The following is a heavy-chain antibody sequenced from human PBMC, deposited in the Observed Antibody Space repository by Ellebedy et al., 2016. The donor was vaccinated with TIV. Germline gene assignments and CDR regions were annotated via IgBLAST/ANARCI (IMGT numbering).Heavy chain of an antibody. J-gene: IGHJ4*02. CDR3: AILGTDFDY. Sequence: AASVKVSCKASGYTFTYFHMYWVRQAPGQGLEWMGTFNPSGGDTNYAQKFQGRVTMTGDTSTSTVYMELSSLISEDTAVYYCAILGTDFDYWGQGTLVTVPS. CDR1: GYTFTYFH. V-gene: IGHV1-46*01. D-gene: IGHD7-27*01. CDR2: FNPSGGDT.